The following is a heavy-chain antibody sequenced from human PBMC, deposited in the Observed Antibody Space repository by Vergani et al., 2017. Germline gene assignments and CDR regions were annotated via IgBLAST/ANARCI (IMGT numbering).Heavy chain of an antibody. D-gene: IGHD2-2*01. Sequence: EVQLVESGGGLVKPGGSLRLSCAASGFTFSSYSMNWVRQAPGKGLEWVSSISSSSSYIYYADSVKGRFTISRDNAKNSLYLQMNSLRAEDTAVYYCARDQGKGSTRGNYYYYDYMDVWGKGTTVTVSS. V-gene: IGHV3-21*01. J-gene: IGHJ6*03. CDR1: GFTFSSYS. CDR2: ISSSSSYI. CDR3: ARDQGKGSTRGNYYYYDYMDV.